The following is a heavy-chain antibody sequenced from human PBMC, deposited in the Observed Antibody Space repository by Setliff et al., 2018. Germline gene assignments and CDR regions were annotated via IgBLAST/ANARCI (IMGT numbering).Heavy chain of an antibody. J-gene: IGHJ6*02. D-gene: IGHD3-3*01. CDR3: AREGYYNFWSGFMDV. V-gene: IGHV4-61*01. CDR1: GDSISSGTYY. Sequence: KASETLSLTCTVSGDSISSGTYYWSYWTWIRQPPGKGLEWIGYVYSSGITNYNPSLKSRVTMSVDTSKNQFSLKLSSVTAADTAVYYCAREGYYNFWSGFMDVWGQGTTVTVSS. CDR2: VYSSGIT.